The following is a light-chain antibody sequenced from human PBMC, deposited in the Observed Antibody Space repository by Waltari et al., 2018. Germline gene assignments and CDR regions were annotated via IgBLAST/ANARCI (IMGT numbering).Light chain of an antibody. CDR2: EVR. J-gene: IGLJ2*01. CDR1: STDIGVYNY. V-gene: IGLV2-8*01. CDR3: ASFAGSNTL. Sequence: QSALTQPPSASGSPGQSVTISCTGTSTDIGVYNYVSWYQQHPGKAPKLLIYEVRERPSGVPDRFSGSKSGITASLTVFGLQTEDEADYYCASFAGSNTLFGGGTKLTVL.